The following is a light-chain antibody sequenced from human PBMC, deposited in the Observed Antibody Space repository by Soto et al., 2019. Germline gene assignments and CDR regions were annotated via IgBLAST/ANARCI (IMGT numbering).Light chain of an antibody. V-gene: IGLV4-69*01. CDR1: SGHSNYA. CDR2: LNRDGSH. J-gene: IGLJ2*01. CDR3: QTWGTGIVI. Sequence: QPVLTQSPSASASLGASVKLTCTLSSGHSNYAIAWHQQQPEKGPRYLMKLNRDGSHLKGDGIPNRFSGSSSGAERYLTISSLQSEDEADYYCQTWGTGIVIFGGGTKLTVL.